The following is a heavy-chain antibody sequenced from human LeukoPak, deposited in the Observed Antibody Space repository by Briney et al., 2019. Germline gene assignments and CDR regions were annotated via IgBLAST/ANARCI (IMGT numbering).Heavy chain of an antibody. Sequence: SETLSVTSAVYGGSFSGYYWSWIRQPPGKGLEWIGEINHSGSTNYNPSLKSRVTISVDTSKNQFSLKLSSVTAADTAVYYCARGPWFGELSLAFDIWGQGTMVTVSS. CDR2: INHSGST. V-gene: IGHV4-34*01. CDR1: GGSFSGYY. CDR3: ARGPWFGELSLAFDI. D-gene: IGHD3-10*01. J-gene: IGHJ3*02.